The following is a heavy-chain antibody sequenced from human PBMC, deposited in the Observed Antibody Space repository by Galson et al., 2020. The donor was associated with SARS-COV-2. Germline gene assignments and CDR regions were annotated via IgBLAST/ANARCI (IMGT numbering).Heavy chain of an antibody. CDR1: GFTFSSYA. CDR3: ARETRRSNEI. V-gene: IGHV3-30-3*01. CDR2: ISYDGSNK. J-gene: IGHJ3*02. Sequence: GESLKISCAASGFTFSSYAMHWVRQAPGKGLAWVAVISYDGSNKYYADSVKGRFTISRDNSKNTLYLQMNSLRAEDTAVYYCARETRRSNEIWGQGTMVTVSS.